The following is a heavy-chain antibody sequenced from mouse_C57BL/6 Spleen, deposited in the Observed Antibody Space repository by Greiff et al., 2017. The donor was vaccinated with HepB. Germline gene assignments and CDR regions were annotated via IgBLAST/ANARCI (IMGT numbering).Heavy chain of an antibody. CDR1: GYAFSSYW. Sequence: QVQLKQSGAELVQPGASVKISCKASGYAFSSYWMHWVKQRPGKGLEWIGQIYPGDGDTNYNGKFRGKATLTADKSSSTAYMQHSSLTSEDSAVYFCARGSNGSSFDYWGQGTTLTVSS. CDR2: IYPGDGDT. CDR3: ARGSNGSSFDY. D-gene: IGHD1-1*01. J-gene: IGHJ2*01. V-gene: IGHV1-80*01.